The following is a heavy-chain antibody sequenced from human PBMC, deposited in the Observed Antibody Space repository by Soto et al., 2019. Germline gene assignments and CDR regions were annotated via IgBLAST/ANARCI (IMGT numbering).Heavy chain of an antibody. CDR3: ARQVLGGAAGTAAFYYYYMDL. Sequence: VQLVQSGTEVKKPGASVTVSCKASGYTFTSFGISWVRQAPGQGLEWMGWINGFNGNTNYAQKLQDRVTMTTDTSTSTAYMEVRSLRSDDTAVYYCARQVLGGAAGTAAFYYYYMDLWGKGTTVTVSS. D-gene: IGHD6-13*01. CDR1: GYTFTSFG. CDR2: INGFNGNT. V-gene: IGHV1-18*01. J-gene: IGHJ6*03.